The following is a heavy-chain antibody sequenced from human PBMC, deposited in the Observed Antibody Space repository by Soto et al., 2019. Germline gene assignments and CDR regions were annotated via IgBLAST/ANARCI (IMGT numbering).Heavy chain of an antibody. CDR1: GYTFTSYG. J-gene: IGHJ3*02. CDR3: ARDYVDTAPDI. V-gene: IGHV1-18*01. CDR2: ISAYNGNT. D-gene: IGHD5-18*01. Sequence: QVQLVQSGAEVKKPGASVKVSCKASGYTFTSYGISWVRQAPGQGLEWMGWISAYNGNTNYAQKLQGRVTMTTDTPTSTAYMELRSMRSDATAVSYCARDYVDTAPDIWGQGTMVTVSS.